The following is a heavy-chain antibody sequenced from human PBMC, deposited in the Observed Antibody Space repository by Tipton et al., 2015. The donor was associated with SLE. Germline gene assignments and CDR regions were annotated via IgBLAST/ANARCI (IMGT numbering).Heavy chain of an antibody. D-gene: IGHD2-2*01. Sequence: TLSLTCTVSGGSISDSEFYWGWIRQPPGKGLEWIGDIYYSGSTNYNPSLKSRVTISVDTSKNQFSLKLSSVTAADTAVYYCARFGPLYCSSTSCLNWFDPWGQGTLVTVSS. CDR2: IYYSGST. V-gene: IGHV4-61*05. J-gene: IGHJ5*02. CDR1: GGSISDSEFY. CDR3: ARFGPLYCSSTSCLNWFDP.